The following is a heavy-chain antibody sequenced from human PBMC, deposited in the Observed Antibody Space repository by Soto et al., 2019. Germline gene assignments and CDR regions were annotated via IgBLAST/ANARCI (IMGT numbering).Heavy chain of an antibody. CDR2: IYHIGST. CDR3: ARFTYKSGFNWFDP. Sequence: LSLTCTVSGAPINSDYWSWIRQSPGKGREWIGYIYHIGSTDYNPSLKSRVTISIDKSKNQFSLNLRSVTAADTAVYFCARFTYKSGFNWFDPWGQGTQVTVSS. CDR1: GAPINSDY. D-gene: IGHD5-12*01. J-gene: IGHJ5*02. V-gene: IGHV4-59*01.